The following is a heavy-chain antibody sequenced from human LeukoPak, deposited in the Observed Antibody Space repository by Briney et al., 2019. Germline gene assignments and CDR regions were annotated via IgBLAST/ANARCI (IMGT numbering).Heavy chain of an antibody. D-gene: IGHD1-26*01. Sequence: GGSLRLSCAASGFTFSSYEVNWVRQAPGKGLEWVSYISSSSSTIYYADSVKGRFTISRDNAKNSLYLQMNSLRAEDTAVYYCARDMEQFDYWGQGTLVTVSS. CDR1: GFTFSSYE. CDR2: ISSSSSTI. CDR3: ARDMEQFDY. V-gene: IGHV3-48*01. J-gene: IGHJ4*02.